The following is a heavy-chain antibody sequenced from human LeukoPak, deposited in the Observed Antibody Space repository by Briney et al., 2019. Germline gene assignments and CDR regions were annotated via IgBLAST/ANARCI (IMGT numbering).Heavy chain of an antibody. V-gene: IGHV4-34*01. CDR3: ARGLSGWYR. CDR2: INHSGST. Sequence: SETLSLTCAVYGGSFSGYYWSWIRQPPGKGLEWIGEINHSGSTNYNPSLKSRVTISVDTSKNQFSLKLSSVTAADTAVNYCARGLSGWYRWGQGTLVTVSS. D-gene: IGHD6-19*01. CDR1: GGSFSGYY. J-gene: IGHJ5*02.